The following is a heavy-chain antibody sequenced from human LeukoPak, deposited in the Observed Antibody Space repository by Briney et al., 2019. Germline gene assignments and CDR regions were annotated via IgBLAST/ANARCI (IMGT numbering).Heavy chain of an antibody. V-gene: IGHV4-59*02. CDR2: IYYSGSP. CDR1: GASVTTSY. CDR3: AREGHGSRSRDNWLDP. D-gene: IGHD3-10*01. J-gene: IGHJ5*02. Sequence: SETLSLTCTVSGASVTTSYWSWLRQPPGKSPEWIGYIYYSGSPIYSPSLNSRVTISLDTSKNRFSLKLTSVTAADTAVYYCAREGHGSRSRDNWLDPWGQGTLVTVSS.